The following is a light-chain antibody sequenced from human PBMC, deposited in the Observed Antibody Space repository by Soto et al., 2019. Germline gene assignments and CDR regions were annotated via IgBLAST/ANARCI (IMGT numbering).Light chain of an antibody. CDR1: SSDVGGYNY. Sequence: SLTQPASVSGSPGQSITISCTGTSSDVGGYNYVSWYQQHPGKAPKLMIYDVSNRPSGVSNRFSGSKSGNTASLTISGLQAEDEADYYCSSYTSSSTLDVFGTGTKVTVL. CDR2: DVS. V-gene: IGLV2-14*01. CDR3: SSYTSSSTLDV. J-gene: IGLJ1*01.